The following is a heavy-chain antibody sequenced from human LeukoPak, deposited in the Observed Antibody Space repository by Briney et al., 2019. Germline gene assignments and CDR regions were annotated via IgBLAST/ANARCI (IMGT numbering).Heavy chain of an antibody. V-gene: IGHV1-2*02. Sequence: ASVKVSCKASGYTFTSYGISWVRQAPGQGLEWMGWINPNSGGTNYAQKFQGRVTMTRDTSISTAYMELSRLRSDDTAVYYCAIPRILTGYYRYYFDYWGQGTLVTVSS. J-gene: IGHJ4*02. CDR2: INPNSGGT. D-gene: IGHD3-9*01. CDR3: AIPRILTGYYRYYFDY. CDR1: GYTFTSYG.